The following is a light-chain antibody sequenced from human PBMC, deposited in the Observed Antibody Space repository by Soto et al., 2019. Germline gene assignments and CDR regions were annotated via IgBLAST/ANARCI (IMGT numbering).Light chain of an antibody. Sequence: ETVMTQSPAILSVSPGERATLSCRSSQRVNSDLAWYQQKPGQAPRPLIYGPSTRAPGIPARFSGSGSGTEFTLTISSLRSEDFAVYYCHQYDNWPETFGQGTKV. CDR3: HQYDNWPET. J-gene: IGKJ1*01. V-gene: IGKV3-15*01. CDR2: GPS. CDR1: QRVNSD.